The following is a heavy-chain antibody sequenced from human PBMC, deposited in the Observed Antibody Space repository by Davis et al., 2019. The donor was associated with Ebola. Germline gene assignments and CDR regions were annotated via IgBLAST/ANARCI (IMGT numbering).Heavy chain of an antibody. D-gene: IGHD3-3*01. V-gene: IGHV3-30-3*01. CDR1: GFTFSSYA. J-gene: IGHJ4*02. CDR2: ISYDGSNK. Sequence: GESLKISCAASGFTFSSYAMHWVRQAPGKGLEWVAVISYDGSNKYYADSVKGRFTISRDNSKNTLYLQMNSLRAEDTAVYYCARDQGDFWSGYSLGGNFDYWGQGTLVTVSS. CDR3: ARDQGDFWSGYSLGGNFDY.